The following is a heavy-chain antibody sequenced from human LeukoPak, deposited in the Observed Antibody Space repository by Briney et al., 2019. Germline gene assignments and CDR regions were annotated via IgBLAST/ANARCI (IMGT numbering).Heavy chain of an antibody. D-gene: IGHD2-2*01. CDR1: GFTFSSYG. CDR2: IRSDGSSY. V-gene: IGHV3-30*02. CDR3: AKDLAVVPAAILDY. Sequence: PGGSLRLSCTPSGFTFSSYGMHWVRQAPGKGLEWVAFIRSDGSSYYYADSVRGRFTISRDNSKNTLYLQMNSLRGEDTAVYYCAKDLAVVPAAILDYWGQGTLVTVSS. J-gene: IGHJ4*02.